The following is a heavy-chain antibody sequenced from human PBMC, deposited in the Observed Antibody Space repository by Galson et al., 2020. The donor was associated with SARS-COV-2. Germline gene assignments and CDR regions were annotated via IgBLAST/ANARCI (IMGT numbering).Heavy chain of an antibody. CDR1: GFSLSTSGMC. CDR3: ARIPHYYYYYGMDV. CDR2: TAWDDDK. J-gene: IGHJ6*02. V-gene: IGHV2-70*11. Sequence: SGPTLVQPTQTLTLTCTFPGFSLSTSGMCVSWIRQPPGKALEWLARTAWDDDKYYSTSLKTRLTISKDTSKNQVVLTMTNMDPVDTATYYCARIPHYYYYYGMDVWGQGTTVTVSS.